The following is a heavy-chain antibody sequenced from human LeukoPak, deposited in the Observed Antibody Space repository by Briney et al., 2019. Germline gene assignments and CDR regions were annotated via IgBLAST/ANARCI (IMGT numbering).Heavy chain of an antibody. CDR1: GYTLTELS. D-gene: IGHD3-22*01. CDR2: IIPIFGTA. J-gene: IGHJ4*02. Sequence: SVKVSCKVSGYTLTELSMHWVRQAPGQGLEWMGGIIPIFGTANYAQKFQGRVTITADESTSTAYMELSSLRSEDTAVYYCAVLGSGSIFDYWGQGTLVTVSS. V-gene: IGHV1-69*13. CDR3: AVLGSGSIFDY.